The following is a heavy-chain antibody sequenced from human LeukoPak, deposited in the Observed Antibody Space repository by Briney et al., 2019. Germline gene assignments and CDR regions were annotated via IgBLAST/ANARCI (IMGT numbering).Heavy chain of an antibody. J-gene: IGHJ4*02. CDR1: GFTFSTYP. V-gene: IGHV3-69-1*01. CDR3: ARDHDFAFDN. Sequence: GGSLRLSCAASGFTFSTYPMNWVRLAPGKGLEWISHIRDSGTTDYADSVKGRFTISRDNAKNSLYLQLSSLRAEDTAVYYCARDHDFAFDNWGQGTLVTVSS. D-gene: IGHD2-21*02. CDR2: IRDSGTT.